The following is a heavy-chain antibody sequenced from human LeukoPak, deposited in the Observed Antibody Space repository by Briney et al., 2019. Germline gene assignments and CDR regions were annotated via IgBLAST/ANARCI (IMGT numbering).Heavy chain of an antibody. CDR3: ARYGGNSLNFDY. V-gene: IGHV4-34*01. CDR1: GGSFSGYY. D-gene: IGHD4-23*01. CDR2: INHSGST. J-gene: IGHJ4*02. Sequence: SETLSLTXAVYGGSFSGYYWSWIRQPPGKGLEWIGEINHSGSTNYNPSLKSRVTISVDTSKNQFSLKLSSVTAADTAVYYCARYGGNSLNFDYWGQGTLVTVSS.